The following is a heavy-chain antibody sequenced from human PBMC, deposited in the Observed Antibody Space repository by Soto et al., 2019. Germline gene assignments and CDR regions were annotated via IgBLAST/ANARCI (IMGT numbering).Heavy chain of an antibody. J-gene: IGHJ1*01. CDR3: ARVESCGGDCYYFKY. CDR2: INPSGGST. D-gene: IGHD2-21*02. Sequence: RASVKVSCKASGYSFTSYEMQWVRQAPGQGLEWMGVINPSGGSTGYAQKFKGRVTMTRDTSTSTVYMELSSLRSDDTAVFYCARVESCGGDCYYFKYWGQGTLVNVSS. CDR1: GYSFTSYE. V-gene: IGHV1-46*01.